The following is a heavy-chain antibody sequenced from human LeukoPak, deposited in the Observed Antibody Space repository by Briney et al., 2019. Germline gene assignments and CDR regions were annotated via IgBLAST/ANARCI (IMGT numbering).Heavy chain of an antibody. Sequence: GGSLRLSCAASGFTFSSYWMHWVRQAPGKGLVWASRINTDGSSTSYADSVKGRFTISRDNAKNTLYLQMNSLRAEDTAVYYCARVGIVVPDYYYYYMDVWGKGTTVTVSS. J-gene: IGHJ6*03. D-gene: IGHD2-21*01. CDR3: ARVGIVVPDYYYYYMDV. CDR2: INTDGSST. CDR1: GFTFSSYW. V-gene: IGHV3-74*01.